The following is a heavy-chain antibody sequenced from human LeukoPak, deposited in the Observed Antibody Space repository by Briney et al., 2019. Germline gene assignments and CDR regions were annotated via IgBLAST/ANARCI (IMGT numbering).Heavy chain of an antibody. D-gene: IGHD4-17*01. CDR1: GFTFSSYE. CDR2: ISSSGSTI. Sequence: GGSLRLSCAASGFTFSSYEMNWVRQAPGKGLEWVSYISSSGSTIYYADSVKGRFTISRDNAKNSLYLQMNSLRAEDTAVYYCAREDDYGDYVEIPTSPIDYWGQGTLVTVSS. V-gene: IGHV3-48*03. CDR3: AREDDYGDYVEIPTSPIDY. J-gene: IGHJ4*02.